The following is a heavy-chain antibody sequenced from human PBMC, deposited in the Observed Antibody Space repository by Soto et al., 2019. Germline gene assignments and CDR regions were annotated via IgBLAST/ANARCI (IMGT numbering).Heavy chain of an antibody. CDR3: ARFDWISAWYDP. J-gene: IGHJ5*02. Sequence: QVQLVQSGAEVKKPGASVQFSCKTSGYTFTDYAATWVRQAPGQGLEWLGWTRAYNDNIHYSPKFRGRVTMTTDTSMSTAYMALRSLRSDDSAVYFGARFDWISAWYDPWGQGTPVTVSS. CDR1: GYTFTDYA. D-gene: IGHD3-9*01. V-gene: IGHV1-18*01. CDR2: TRAYNDNI.